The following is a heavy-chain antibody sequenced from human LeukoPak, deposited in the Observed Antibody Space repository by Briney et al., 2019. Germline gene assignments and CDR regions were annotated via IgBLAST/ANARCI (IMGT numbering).Heavy chain of an antibody. CDR3: AKPVVPAAINYMDV. V-gene: IGHV3-23*01. D-gene: IGHD2-2*01. CDR2: ISGSGGST. Sequence: GGSLRLSCAASGFTFSSYGMSWVRQAPGKGLEWVSAISGSGGSTYYADSVKGRFTISRDNSKNTLYLQMNSLRAEDTAVYYCAKPVVPAAINYMDVWGKGTTVTISS. CDR1: GFTFSSYG. J-gene: IGHJ6*03.